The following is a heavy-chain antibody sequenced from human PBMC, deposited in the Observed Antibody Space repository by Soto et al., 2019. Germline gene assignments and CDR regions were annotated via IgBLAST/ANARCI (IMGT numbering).Heavy chain of an antibody. J-gene: IGHJ4*02. Sequence: GGSLRLSCAASGFTFSNAWMSWVRQAPGKWLEWVGRIKSKTDGGTTDYAAPVKGRFTISRDDSKNTLYLQMNSLKTEDTAVYYCTVGMDYYDSSAYSVYWGQGXLVTVYS. V-gene: IGHV3-15*01. CDR2: IKSKTDGGTT. D-gene: IGHD3-22*01. CDR3: TVGMDYYDSSAYSVY. CDR1: GFTFSNAW.